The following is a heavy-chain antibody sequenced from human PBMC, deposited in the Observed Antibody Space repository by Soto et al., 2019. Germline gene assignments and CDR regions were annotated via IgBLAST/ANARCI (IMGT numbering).Heavy chain of an antibody. V-gene: IGHV3-74*01. D-gene: IGHD3-22*01. CDR2: INGDGSTT. CDR3: ARPRYDGSGTPFDH. Sequence: GGSLRLSCAASGFTFSSYWMHWVRQAPGKGLVWVSRINGDGSTTTYADSVKGRFIISRDNAKNMLYLQMNSLTAEDTAVYYCARPRYDGSGTPFDHWGQGTLVTVS. J-gene: IGHJ4*02. CDR1: GFTFSSYW.